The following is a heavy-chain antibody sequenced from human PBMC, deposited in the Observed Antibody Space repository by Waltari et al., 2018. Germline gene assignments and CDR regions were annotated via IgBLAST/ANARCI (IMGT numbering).Heavy chain of an antibody. Sequence: QVQLQQWGAGLLKPSETLSLTCAVYGGSFSGYYWSGTRTPPGQGLEWIGEINHSGSTNYNPSLKSRVTISVDTSKNQFSLKLSSVTAADTAVYYCARRGIAAAGRGWFDPWGQGTLVTVSS. CDR3: ARRGIAAAGRGWFDP. CDR1: GGSFSGYY. CDR2: INHSGST. V-gene: IGHV4-34*01. J-gene: IGHJ5*02. D-gene: IGHD6-13*01.